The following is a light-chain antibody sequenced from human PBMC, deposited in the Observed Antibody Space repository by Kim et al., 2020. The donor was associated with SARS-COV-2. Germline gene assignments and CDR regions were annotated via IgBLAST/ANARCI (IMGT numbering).Light chain of an antibody. V-gene: IGLV1-44*01. CDR1: NSNIGSNT. Sequence: QSVLTQPPSASGTPGQRVTISCSGSNSNIGSNTVHWYQLLPGTAPKLLIYNNSQRPSGVPDRFSGSKSGTSASLAISGLQSEDEADYYCAGWDDSLNAWVFGGGTQLTVL. CDR2: NNS. J-gene: IGLJ3*02. CDR3: AGWDDSLNAWV.